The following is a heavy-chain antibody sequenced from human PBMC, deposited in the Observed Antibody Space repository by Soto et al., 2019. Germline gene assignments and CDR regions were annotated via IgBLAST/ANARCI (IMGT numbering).Heavy chain of an antibody. Sequence: QVQLVQSGAEVKKPGSSVKVSCKASGGTFSSYTISWVRQAPGQGLEWMGRIIPILGIANYAQKFQGRVTITADKSPRTAYMELSSLRSEDTAVYYCARTGSSSQKGGYYYGMDVWGQGTTVTVSS. CDR1: GGTFSSYT. V-gene: IGHV1-69*02. J-gene: IGHJ6*02. CDR2: IIPILGIA. D-gene: IGHD6-13*01. CDR3: ARTGSSSQKGGYYYGMDV.